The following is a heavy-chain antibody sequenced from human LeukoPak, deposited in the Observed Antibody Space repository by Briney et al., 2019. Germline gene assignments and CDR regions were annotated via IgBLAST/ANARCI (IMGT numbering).Heavy chain of an antibody. Sequence: SETLSLTCTVSGGSISDYYWSWVRQPPGKRLEWIGYIYYSGTTNYNPSLNSRVTISVDTSKNQFSLRLTSVTAADTAVYYCARHIAALYDAFNIWGQGTIVTVSS. CDR1: GGSISDYY. CDR2: IYYSGTT. CDR3: ARHIAALYDAFNI. J-gene: IGHJ3*02. D-gene: IGHD6-13*01. V-gene: IGHV4-59*08.